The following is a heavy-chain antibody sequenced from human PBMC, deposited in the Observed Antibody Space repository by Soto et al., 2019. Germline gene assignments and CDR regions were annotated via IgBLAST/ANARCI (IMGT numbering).Heavy chain of an antibody. Sequence: PGESLKISCKGSGYTFTNYWITWVRQMPGKGLEWMGRIDPSDSYTNYSPSFQGHVTISADKSINTADLQWSSLKASDTAMYYCARIAVAGTLIDYWGQGTLVTVSS. V-gene: IGHV5-10-1*01. CDR1: GYTFTNYW. CDR2: IDPSDSYT. D-gene: IGHD6-19*01. CDR3: ARIAVAGTLIDY. J-gene: IGHJ4*01.